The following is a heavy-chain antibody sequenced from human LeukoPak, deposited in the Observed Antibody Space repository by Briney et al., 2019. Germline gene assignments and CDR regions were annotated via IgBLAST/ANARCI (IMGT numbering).Heavy chain of an antibody. CDR3: ARLRDWFDP. V-gene: IGHV4-59*11. Sequence: KPSETLSLTCTVSGGSIGNHYWSWIRQPPGKGLKWIGYIYYSGSTNYNPSLKSRVTMSVDTSKNQFSLILGSVTAAGTAVYYCARLRDWFDPWGQGTLVTVSS. CDR1: GGSIGNHY. CDR2: IYYSGST. J-gene: IGHJ5*02.